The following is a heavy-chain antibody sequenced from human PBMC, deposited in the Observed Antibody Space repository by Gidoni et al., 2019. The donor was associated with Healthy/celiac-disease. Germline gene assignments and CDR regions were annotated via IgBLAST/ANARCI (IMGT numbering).Heavy chain of an antibody. Sequence: QVQLQQWGAGLLKPSETLSLTCAVYGGSFSAYYWSWIRQPPGKGLEWIGEINHSGSTNYNPSPKSRVTISVDTSKNQFSLKLSSVTAADTAVYYCARGWVRKSLHNPNWFDPWGQGTLVTVSS. CDR1: GGSFSAYY. CDR3: ARGWVRKSLHNPNWFDP. V-gene: IGHV4-34*01. J-gene: IGHJ5*02. CDR2: INHSGST. D-gene: IGHD1-1*01.